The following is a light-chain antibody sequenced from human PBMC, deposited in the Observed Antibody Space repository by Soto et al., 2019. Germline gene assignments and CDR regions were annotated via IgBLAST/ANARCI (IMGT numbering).Light chain of an antibody. CDR1: QSVGSSY. Sequence: ENVLTQSPAPLSLSPGGKAPPSRRASQSVGSSYLAWYQQKPGQAPRLLIYGTSSRATGIPDRFSGSGSGTDFTLTISRLEPEDFAVYYCQQYGDSPWTFGQGTKVDIK. V-gene: IGKV3-20*01. CDR2: GTS. CDR3: QQYGDSPWT. J-gene: IGKJ1*01.